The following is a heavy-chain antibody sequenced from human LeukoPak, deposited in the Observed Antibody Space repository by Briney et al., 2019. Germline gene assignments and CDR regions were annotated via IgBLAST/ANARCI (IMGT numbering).Heavy chain of an antibody. Sequence: GESLKISCKCSGYSFSTYWIGWVRQMPGKGLEWMGIIYPGDSETRYSPSFQGQVTISADKSIATAYLQWSRLKASDTAMYYCARRIDFGDYSWQFDLWGGGTLVTVSS. J-gene: IGHJ2*01. V-gene: IGHV5-51*01. D-gene: IGHD4-17*01. CDR2: IYPGDSET. CDR1: GYSFSTYW. CDR3: ARRIDFGDYSWQFDL.